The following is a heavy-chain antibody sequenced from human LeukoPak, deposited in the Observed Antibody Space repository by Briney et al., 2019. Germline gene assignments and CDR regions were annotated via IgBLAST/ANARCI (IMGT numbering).Heavy chain of an antibody. CDR2: IYRSGST. J-gene: IGHJ4*02. V-gene: IGHV4-30-2*01. CDR1: GDSISSGGYS. CDR3: ARVGMVRGVIFFDY. Sequence: SETLSPTCAVSGDSISSGGYSWSWIRQPPGKGLEWIGYIYRSGSTYYNPSLKSRVTISVDRSKNQFSLKLSSVTAADTAVYYCARVGMVRGVIFFDYWGQGTLVTVSS. D-gene: IGHD3-10*01.